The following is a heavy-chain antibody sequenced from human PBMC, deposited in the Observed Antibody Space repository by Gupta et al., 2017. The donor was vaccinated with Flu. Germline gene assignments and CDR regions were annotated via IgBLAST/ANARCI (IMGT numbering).Heavy chain of an antibody. D-gene: IGHD7-27*01. J-gene: IGHJ4*02. CDR1: GLNFDGYA. V-gene: IGHV3-9*01. CDR2: ISWNSGSI. CDR3: AKDTDNWGSYFDY. Sequence: FGSCMVQHGRSLRLACADAGLNFDGYARHSVRQAPGKGLEWVSGISWNSGSIGYADSVKGRFTISRDNAKNSLYLQMNSLRAEDTALYYCAKDTDNWGSYFDYWGQGTLVTVSS.